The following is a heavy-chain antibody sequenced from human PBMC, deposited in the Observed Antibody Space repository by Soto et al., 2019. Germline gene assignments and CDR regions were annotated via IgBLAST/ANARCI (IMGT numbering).Heavy chain of an antibody. J-gene: IGHJ4*02. Sequence: ELLQVSKNGGLYRIDDAWSGRVRQMPGKGLEWMGIIKPGGSDLRYSTSFRDQVTISADAAVNTAQLQWNSLKASDTDIYYCARQISYSFDFWGQGTLVTASS. CDR3: ARQISYSFDF. CDR2: IKPGGSDL. V-gene: IGHV5-51*01. CDR1: LYRIDDAW. D-gene: IGHD4-4*01.